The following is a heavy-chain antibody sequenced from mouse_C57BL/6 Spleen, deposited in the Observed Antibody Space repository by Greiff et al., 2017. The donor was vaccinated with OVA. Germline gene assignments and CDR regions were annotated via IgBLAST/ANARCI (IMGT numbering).Heavy chain of an antibody. CDR2: ISSGSSTI. V-gene: IGHV5-17*01. Sequence: EVKLQESGGGLVKPGGSLKLSCAASGFTFSDYGMHWVRQAPEKGLEWVAYISSGSSTIYYADTVKGRFTISRDNAKNTLFLQMTSLRSEDTAMYYCARPSGYAMDYWGQGTSVTVSS. J-gene: IGHJ4*01. CDR3: ARPSGYAMDY. CDR1: GFTFSDYG.